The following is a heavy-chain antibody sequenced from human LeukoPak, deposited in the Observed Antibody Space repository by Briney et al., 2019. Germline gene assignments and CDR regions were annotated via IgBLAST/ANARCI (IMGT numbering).Heavy chain of an antibody. CDR2: INHSGST. D-gene: IGHD3-22*01. CDR1: GGSISSYY. Sequence: SETLSLTCTVSGGSISSYYWSWIRQPPGKGLEWIGEINHSGSTNYNPSLKSRVTISVDTSKNQFSLKLSSVTAADTAVYYCARGQNKYYYDSSGYYPGWGQGTLVTVSS. CDR3: ARGQNKYYYDSSGYYPG. V-gene: IGHV4-34*01. J-gene: IGHJ4*02.